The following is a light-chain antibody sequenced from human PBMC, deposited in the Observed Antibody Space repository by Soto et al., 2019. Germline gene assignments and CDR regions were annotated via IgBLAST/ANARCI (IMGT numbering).Light chain of an antibody. Sequence: EIVMTQSPVILSMSPGERATLSCRASQNVNSNLAWYQQKPGQAPRLLIYGAFSRATGLPVRFSGGGSGTEFTLTISSLQSEDFAVYYCQQYNKWPFAVGPGTRVDI. CDR2: GAF. CDR1: QNVNSN. V-gene: IGKV3-15*01. J-gene: IGKJ3*01. CDR3: QQYNKWPFA.